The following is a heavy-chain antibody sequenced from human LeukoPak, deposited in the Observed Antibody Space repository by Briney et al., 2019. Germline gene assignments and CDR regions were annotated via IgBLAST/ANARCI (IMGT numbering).Heavy chain of an antibody. D-gene: IGHD1-26*01. CDR1: GFTFSRYG. J-gene: IGHJ4*02. V-gene: IGHV3-30*18. Sequence: GGSLRLSCAASGFTFSRYGMSWVRQAPGKGLEWVAVISYDGSDKYYADSVKGRFTISRDNSKNTLYLQTNSLRAEDTAVYYCAKDGEMGAIPEYYFDYWGQGTLVTVSS. CDR2: ISYDGSDK. CDR3: AKDGEMGAIPEYYFDY.